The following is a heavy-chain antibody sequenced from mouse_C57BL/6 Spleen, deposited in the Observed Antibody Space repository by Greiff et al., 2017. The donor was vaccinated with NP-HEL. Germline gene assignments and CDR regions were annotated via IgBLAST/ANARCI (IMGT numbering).Heavy chain of an antibody. CDR1: GYSITSGYY. V-gene: IGHV3-6*01. J-gene: IGHJ1*03. CDR3: AREDGYDYDDWYFDV. Sequence: DVQLQESGPGLVKPSQSLSLTCSVTGYSITSGYYWNWIRQFPGNKLEWMGYISYDGSNNYNPSLKNRISITRDTSKNQFFLKLNSVTTEDTATYYCAREDGYDYDDWYFDVWGTGTTVTVSS. CDR2: ISYDGSN. D-gene: IGHD2-4*01.